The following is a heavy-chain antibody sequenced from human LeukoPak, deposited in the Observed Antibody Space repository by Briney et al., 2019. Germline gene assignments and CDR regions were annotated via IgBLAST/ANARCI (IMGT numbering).Heavy chain of an antibody. D-gene: IGHD1-1*01. CDR3: ARDPLEDHYMDV. CDR2: IYTSGST. CDR1: GGSISSGSYY. Sequence: SETPSLTCTVSGGSISSGSYYWSWIRQPAGKGLEWIGRIYTSGSTNYNPSLKSRVTISVDTSKNQFSLKLSSVTAADTAVYYCARDPLEDHYMDVWGKGTTVTVSS. V-gene: IGHV4-61*02. J-gene: IGHJ6*03.